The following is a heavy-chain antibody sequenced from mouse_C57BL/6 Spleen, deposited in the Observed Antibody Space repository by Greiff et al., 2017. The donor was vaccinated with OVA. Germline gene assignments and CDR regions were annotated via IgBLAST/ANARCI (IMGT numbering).Heavy chain of an antibody. Sequence: VKLEESGPGLVAPSQSLSITCTVSGFSLTSYGVHWVRQPPGKGLEWLVVIWSDGSTTYNSALKSRLSISKDNSKSQVFLKMNSLQTDDTAMYYCARHESYGSSSHWYFDVWGTGTTVTVSS. CDR3: ARHESYGSSSHWYFDV. CDR2: IWSDGST. D-gene: IGHD1-1*01. CDR1: GFSLTSYG. J-gene: IGHJ1*03. V-gene: IGHV2-6-1*01.